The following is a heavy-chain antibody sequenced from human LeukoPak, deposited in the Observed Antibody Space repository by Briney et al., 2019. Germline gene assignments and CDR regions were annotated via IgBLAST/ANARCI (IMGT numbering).Heavy chain of an antibody. J-gene: IGHJ6*02. D-gene: IGHD1-26*01. V-gene: IGHV3-21*04. CDR1: GFTFSSYS. CDR2: ISSSSSYI. CDR3: ARDRVPSSTWWEDYYYGMDV. Sequence: GGSLRLSFAASGFTFSSYSMNWVRQAPGKGLEWVSSISSSSSYIYYADSVKGRFTISRDNAKNSLYLQMNSLRAEDTAVYYCARDRVPSSTWWEDYYYGMDVWGQGTTVTVSS.